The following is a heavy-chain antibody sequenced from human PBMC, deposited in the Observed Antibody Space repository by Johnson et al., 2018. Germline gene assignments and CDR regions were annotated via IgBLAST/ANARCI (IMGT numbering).Heavy chain of an antibody. CDR2: INSDGSST. V-gene: IGHV3-74*01. Sequence: VQLQESGGGLVQPGGSLRLSCAASGFTFSSYWMHWVRQAPGKGLVWVSRINSDGSSTSYADSVPGRFTISGDNAKNTLYLQLHRRRAEDTAVYYCARDEVVRGATHLFYYGMDVWGQGTTVTVSS. J-gene: IGHJ6*02. CDR1: GFTFSSYW. CDR3: ARDEVVRGATHLFYYGMDV. D-gene: IGHD3-10*01.